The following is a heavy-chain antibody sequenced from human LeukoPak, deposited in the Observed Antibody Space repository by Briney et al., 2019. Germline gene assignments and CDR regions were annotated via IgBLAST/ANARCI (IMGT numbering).Heavy chain of an antibody. J-gene: IGHJ6*03. D-gene: IGHD3-10*01. V-gene: IGHV1-8*01. CDR3: ARGPLLWLGTHYYYMDV. Sequence: ASVKVSCKASGYTFTSYDINWVRQATGQGLEWMGWMNPNSGNTGYAQKFQGRVTMTRNTSISTAYKELSSLRSEDTAVYYCARGPLLWLGTHYYYMDVWGKGTTVTVSS. CDR1: GYTFTSYD. CDR2: MNPNSGNT.